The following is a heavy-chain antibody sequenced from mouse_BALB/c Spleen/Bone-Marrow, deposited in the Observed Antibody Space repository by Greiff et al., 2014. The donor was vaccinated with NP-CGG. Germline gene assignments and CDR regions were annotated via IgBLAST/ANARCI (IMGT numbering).Heavy chain of an antibody. CDR1: GFNIEDSY. CDR3: ARNYGSSLDY. CDR2: IDPANGNT. D-gene: IGHD1-1*01. J-gene: IGHJ2*01. V-gene: IGHV14-3*02. Sequence: EVQLQQSGAEIVKPGASVKSSCTTSGFNIEDSYIYWMKQRPEQGLEWIGRIDPANGNTKYDPKFQGKATITGDTSSATAYLQLSSLTSEDTAVYYCARNYGSSLDYWGQGTTLTVSS.